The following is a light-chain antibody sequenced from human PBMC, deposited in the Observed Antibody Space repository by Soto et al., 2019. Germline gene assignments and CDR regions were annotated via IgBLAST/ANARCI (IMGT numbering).Light chain of an antibody. CDR3: QQSYSIPLT. V-gene: IGKV1-39*01. CDR1: QGIRTD. J-gene: IGKJ4*01. Sequence: PLTPSPSSLAASVGGRATITFRASQGIRTDLGWYQQSPGKAPKXLIVGASTLQSGVPSRFSGSGSGTDFTLTISSLQPEDFATYDCQQSYSIPLTFGGGTKVDIK. CDR2: GAS.